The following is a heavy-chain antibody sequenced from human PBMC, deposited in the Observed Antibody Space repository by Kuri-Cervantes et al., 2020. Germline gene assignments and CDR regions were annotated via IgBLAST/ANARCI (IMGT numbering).Heavy chain of an antibody. CDR2: IYYSGST. Sequence: GSLRPSCTVSGGSISSYYWSWIRQPPGKGLEWIGYIYYSGSTNYNPSLKSRVTISVDTSKNQFSLKLSSVTAADTAVYYCARGVGIFSSTSCYVWFDPWGQGTLVTVSS. J-gene: IGHJ5*02. CDR1: GGSISSYY. D-gene: IGHD2-2*01. CDR3: ARGVGIFSSTSCYVWFDP. V-gene: IGHV4-59*01.